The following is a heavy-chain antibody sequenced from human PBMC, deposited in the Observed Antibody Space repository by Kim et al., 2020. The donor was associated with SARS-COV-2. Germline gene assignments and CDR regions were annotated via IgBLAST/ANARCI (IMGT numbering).Heavy chain of an antibody. CDR1: GFTFSSYA. D-gene: IGHD3-3*01. Sequence: GGSLRLSCAASGFTFSSYAMSWVRQAPGKGLEWVSAISGSGGSTYYADSVKGRFTISRDNSKNTLYLQMNSLRAEDTAVYYCAKYVLRFLEWLPHFDYWGQGTLVTVSS. V-gene: IGHV3-23*01. J-gene: IGHJ4*02. CDR2: ISGSGGST. CDR3: AKYVLRFLEWLPHFDY.